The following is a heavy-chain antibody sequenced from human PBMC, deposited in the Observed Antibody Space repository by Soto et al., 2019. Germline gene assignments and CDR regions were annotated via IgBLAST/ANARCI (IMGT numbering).Heavy chain of an antibody. Sequence: SETLSLTCAVYGGSFSDYYWNWVRHPPGKGLEWIGEINHSGSTNYNPSLKSRVTISVDTSKNQFSLELSSVTAADTAVYYCARLSGSNWYTVAYWGQGTLVTVSS. CDR3: ARLSGSNWYTVAY. CDR2: INHSGST. D-gene: IGHD6-13*01. V-gene: IGHV4-34*01. J-gene: IGHJ4*02. CDR1: GGSFSDYY.